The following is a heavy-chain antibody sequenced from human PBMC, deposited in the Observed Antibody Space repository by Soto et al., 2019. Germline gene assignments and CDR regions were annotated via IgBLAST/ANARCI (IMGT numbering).Heavy chain of an antibody. V-gene: IGHV3-30-3*01. CDR1: GFSFSYYA. D-gene: IGHD2-2*01. CDR2: ISYDGSDQ. Sequence: GGSLRLSCVASGFSFSYYALHWVRQAPGKGLEWVAVISYDGSDQFYADSVKGRFTISRDNSKDTLFLQMNSLRGEDTAVYYCARDRRGDTTRVYYFGYWGQGTPVTVSS. CDR3: ARDRRGDTTRVYYFGY. J-gene: IGHJ4*02.